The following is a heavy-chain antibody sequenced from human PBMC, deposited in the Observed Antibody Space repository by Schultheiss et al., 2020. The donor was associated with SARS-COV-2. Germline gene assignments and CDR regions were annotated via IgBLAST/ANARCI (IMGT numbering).Heavy chain of an antibody. V-gene: IGHV4-59*12. CDR2: IYYSGST. D-gene: IGHD3-10*01. J-gene: IGHJ4*02. CDR3: ARDFKQLTSWVRYFDY. Sequence: SETLSLTCTVSGGSISSYYWSWIRQPPGKGLEWIGYIYYSGSTNYNPSLKSRVTISVDTSKNQFSLKLSSVTAADTAVYYCARDFKQLTSWVRYFDYWGQGTLVTVSS. CDR1: GGSISSYY.